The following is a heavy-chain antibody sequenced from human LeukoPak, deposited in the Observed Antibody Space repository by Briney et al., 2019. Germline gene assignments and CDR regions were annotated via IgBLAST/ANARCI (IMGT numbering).Heavy chain of an antibody. CDR2: INHSGST. D-gene: IGHD5-18*01. J-gene: IGHJ4*02. CDR3: ARAAGDTAYYFDY. Sequence: ASETLSLTCAAYGGSFSGYYWSWIRQPPGKGLEWIGEINHSGSTNYNPSLKSRVTISVDTSKNQFSLKLSSVTAADTAVYYCARAAGDTAYYFDYWGQGTLVTVSS. V-gene: IGHV4-34*01. CDR1: GGSFSGYY.